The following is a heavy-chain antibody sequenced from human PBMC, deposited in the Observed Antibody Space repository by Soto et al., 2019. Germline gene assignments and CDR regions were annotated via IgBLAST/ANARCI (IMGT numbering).Heavy chain of an antibody. CDR2: ISGSGGST. V-gene: IGHV3-23*01. CDR3: AKDSHVLDVRADYYYYGMDV. J-gene: IGHJ6*02. Sequence: PGGSLRLSCAASGFTFSSYAISWVRQAPGKELEWVSAISGSGGSTYYADSVKGRFTSSRDNSKHTRYLQMNSLRADDTAVYYCAKDSHVLDVRADYYYYGMDVWGQGTTVTVSS. CDR1: GFTFSSYA. D-gene: IGHD2-2*03.